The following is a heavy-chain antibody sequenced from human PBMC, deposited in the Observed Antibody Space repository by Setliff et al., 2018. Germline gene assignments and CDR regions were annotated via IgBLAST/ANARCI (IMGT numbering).Heavy chain of an antibody. CDR2: INHSGST. V-gene: IGHV4-61*08. Sequence: NPSETLSLTCTVSGGSISSGDYYWIWIRQPPGKGLEWIGEINHSGSTNYNPSLKSRVTISVDTSKNQFSLKLSSVTAADTAVYYCARESYYGSGYNYWGQGTLVTVSS. J-gene: IGHJ4*02. D-gene: IGHD3-10*01. CDR3: ARESYYGSGYNY. CDR1: GGSISSGDYY.